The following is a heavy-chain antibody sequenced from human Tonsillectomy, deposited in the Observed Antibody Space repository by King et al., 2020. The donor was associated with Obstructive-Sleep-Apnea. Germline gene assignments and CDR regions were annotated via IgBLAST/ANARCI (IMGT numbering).Heavy chain of an antibody. V-gene: IGHV4-30-4*07. D-gene: IGHD6-13*01. CDR3: ARDGDMAAAGAIDY. J-gene: IGHJ4*02. CDR2: IYYSGST. Sequence: VQLQESGPGLVKPSQTLSLTCAVSGGSISSGGYSWSWIRQPPGKGLEWIGYIYYSGSTYYNPSLKSRVTISVDTSKNQFSLKLSSVTAADTAVYYCARDGDMAAAGAIDYWGQGTLVTVSS. CDR1: GGSISSGGYS.